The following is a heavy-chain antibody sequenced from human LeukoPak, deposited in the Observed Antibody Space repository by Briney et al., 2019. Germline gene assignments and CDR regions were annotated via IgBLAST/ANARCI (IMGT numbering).Heavy chain of an antibody. Sequence: GGSLRLSCSASGFTFSNYAMHWVRQAPGKGLEYVSAISTNGGSTYYADSVKGRFTISRDNSKNTLHLPMSSLRAEDTAVYYCVKTREMATITPPFDYWGQGTLVTVSS. CDR1: GFTFSNYA. V-gene: IGHV3-64D*09. CDR3: VKTREMATITPPFDY. CDR2: ISTNGGST. D-gene: IGHD5-24*01. J-gene: IGHJ4*02.